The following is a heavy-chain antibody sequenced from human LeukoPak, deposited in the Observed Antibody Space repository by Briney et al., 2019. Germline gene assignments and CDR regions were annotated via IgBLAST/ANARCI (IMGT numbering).Heavy chain of an antibody. D-gene: IGHD3-10*01. CDR3: AGPGAGDLDY. CDR1: GGPFGVYY. Sequence: PSETLSLTCAVYGGPFGVYYWSWVRQPPGKGLEWIGEINHSGSTNYSPSLKRRVTISVDTSKNHFSLKLSSVTAADTAVYYCAGPGAGDLDYWGQGTLVTASS. J-gene: IGHJ4*02. CDR2: INHSGST. V-gene: IGHV4-34*01.